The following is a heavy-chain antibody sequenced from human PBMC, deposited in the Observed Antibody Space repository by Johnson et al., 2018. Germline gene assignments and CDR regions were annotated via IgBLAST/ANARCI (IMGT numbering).Heavy chain of an antibody. D-gene: IGHD3-9*01. CDR2: ISYDGSNR. J-gene: IGHJ1*01. Sequence: QVQLVESGGGVVQPGRSLRLSCAASGFIFSIYGMHWVRQAPGKGLEWVAVISYDGSNRFYADSVKGRFTISRDNSKNTLYLQMSSLRAEDTAMYYCARDYFDWFKGPFHHWGQGTLVTVSS. CDR3: ARDYFDWFKGPFHH. CDR1: GFIFSIYG. V-gene: IGHV3-30*03.